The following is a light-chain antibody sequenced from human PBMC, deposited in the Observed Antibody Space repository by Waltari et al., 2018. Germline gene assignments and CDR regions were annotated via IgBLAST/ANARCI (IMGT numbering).Light chain of an antibody. CDR2: AAS. V-gene: IGKV1-39*01. J-gene: IGKJ1*01. CDR3: QQSYNVPT. Sequence: IQMTQSPSSLSASVGDRVTITCRASQSISHYLSWYQQKPGKAPKLLIYAASSLQSGVPSRFSGSGSGTDFTLTISSLQPEDFATYYCQQSYNVPTFGPGTKVETK. CDR1: QSISHY.